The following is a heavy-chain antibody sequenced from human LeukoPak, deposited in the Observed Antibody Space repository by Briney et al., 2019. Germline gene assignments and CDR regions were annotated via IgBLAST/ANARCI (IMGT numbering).Heavy chain of an antibody. Sequence: SETLSLTCAVYGGSFSGYYWSWIRQPPGKGLEWIGEINHSGSTNYNPSLKSRVTISVDTSKNQFSLKLSSVTAADTAVYYCARDREYCGGDCYHPAWYFDLWGRGTLVTVSS. J-gene: IGHJ2*01. D-gene: IGHD2-21*02. V-gene: IGHV4-34*01. CDR2: INHSGST. CDR1: GGSFSGYY. CDR3: ARDREYCGGDCYHPAWYFDL.